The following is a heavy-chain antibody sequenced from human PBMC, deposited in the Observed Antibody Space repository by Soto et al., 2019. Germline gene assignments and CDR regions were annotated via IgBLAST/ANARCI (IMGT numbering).Heavy chain of an antibody. V-gene: IGHV1-69*13. CDR2: IIPIFGTA. Sequence: SVKVSCKASGGTFSSYAISWVRQAPGQGLEWMGGIIPIFGTANYAQKFQGRVTITADESTSTAYMELSSLRSEDTAVYYCASSEIAAPYYYYGMDVWGQGTTVTVSS. J-gene: IGHJ6*02. CDR3: ASSEIAAPYYYYGMDV. D-gene: IGHD6-13*01. CDR1: GGTFSSYA.